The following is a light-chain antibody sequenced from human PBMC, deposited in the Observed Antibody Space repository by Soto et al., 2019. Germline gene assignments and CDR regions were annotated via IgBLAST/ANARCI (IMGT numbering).Light chain of an antibody. CDR1: SSNIGINF. J-gene: IGLJ3*02. CDR2: MND. Sequence: QAVVTQPPSASGTPGQRVTISCSGSSSNIGINFVYWYQQLPGTAPKLLIYMNDQRPSGVPDRFSGSKSGTSASLAISGLRSEDEADYYCATWDDSLIGPVFGGGTKLTVL. CDR3: ATWDDSLIGPV. V-gene: IGLV1-47*01.